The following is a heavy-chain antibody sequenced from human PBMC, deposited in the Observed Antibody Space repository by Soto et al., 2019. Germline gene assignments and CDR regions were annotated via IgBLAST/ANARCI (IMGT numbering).Heavy chain of an antibody. CDR3: STCIGGDCYSDY. Sequence: EVQLVESGGGLVQPGESLRLSCAASGFTFSSYAMSWVRQAPGKGLQWVSAISGGTTYYADSVTVRFTFSRYNYKTTMYLQMNSLRVEDTGTYIYSTCIGGDCYSDYWGQGTLVTVSS. J-gene: IGHJ4*02. CDR2: ISGGTT. CDR1: GFTFSSYA. V-gene: IGHV3-23*04. D-gene: IGHD2-21*02.